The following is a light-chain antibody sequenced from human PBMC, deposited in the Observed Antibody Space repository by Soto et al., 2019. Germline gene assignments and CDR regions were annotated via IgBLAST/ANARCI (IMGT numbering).Light chain of an antibody. CDR1: QTISSW. Sequence: IQMTQSPSTLSVSVGARVTITCRASQTISSWLAWYQQKPGKAPKLLIYKASTLKSGVQSRFSGSGSRTEFTLTISSLQPDDFATYYCQHYNSYSEAFGQGTKVDIK. J-gene: IGKJ1*01. CDR2: KAS. V-gene: IGKV1-5*03. CDR3: QHYNSYSEA.